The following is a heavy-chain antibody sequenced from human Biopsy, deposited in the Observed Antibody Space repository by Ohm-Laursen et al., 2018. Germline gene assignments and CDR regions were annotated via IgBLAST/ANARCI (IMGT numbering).Heavy chain of an antibody. D-gene: IGHD6-19*01. Sequence: SLRLSCAASGFNVDSYAMHWVRQAPGKGLEWISLIWYDGTNEDYADSVKGRFTISRDNSKNTLYLQINTLTLEDTAFYYCARGLSSGWYGYFDVWGRGTLVTVSS. CDR1: GFNVDSYA. CDR2: IWYDGTNE. J-gene: IGHJ2*01. CDR3: ARGLSSGWYGYFDV. V-gene: IGHV3-33*04.